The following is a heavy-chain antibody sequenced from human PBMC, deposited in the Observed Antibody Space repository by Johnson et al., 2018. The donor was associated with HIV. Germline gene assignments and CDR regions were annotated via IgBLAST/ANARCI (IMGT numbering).Heavy chain of an antibody. D-gene: IGHD3-22*01. CDR1: GFTFSSYA. CDR2: ISYDGSNK. J-gene: IGHJ3*02. V-gene: IGHV3-30-3*01. CDR3: ARVSSMIVVLMTAGGFDI. Sequence: QMLLVESGGGVVQPGRSMRLSCAASGFTFSSYAMHWVRQAPGKGLEWVAVISYDGSNKYYADSVKGRFTISRDNYKNTLYLQMNSLRAEDTAVSYCARVSSMIVVLMTAGGFDIWGQGTMVTVSS.